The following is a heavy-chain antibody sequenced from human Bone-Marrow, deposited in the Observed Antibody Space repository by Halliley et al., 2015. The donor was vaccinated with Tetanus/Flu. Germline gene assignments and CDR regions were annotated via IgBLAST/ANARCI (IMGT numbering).Heavy chain of an antibody. J-gene: IGHJ4*02. CDR3: ARPLNAGYLDY. Sequence: EWVANAKQGGGEGHYVDSVKGRFTISRDDAKSSLYLEVNSLKAEDTAVYYCARPLNAGYLDYWGQGTLAPVSS. CDR2: AKQGGGEG. V-gene: IGHV3-7*03.